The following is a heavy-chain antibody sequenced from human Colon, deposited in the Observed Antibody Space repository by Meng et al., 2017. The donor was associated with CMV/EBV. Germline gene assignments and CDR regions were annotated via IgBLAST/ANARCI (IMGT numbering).Heavy chain of an antibody. J-gene: IGHJ5*02. V-gene: IGHV4-34*01. CDR1: GGSFSGYY. Sequence: YGGSFSGYYWSGIRQPPGKGLEWIGEINHSGGTNYTPSLKSRVTIAVDTSKNQFSLKLSSVTAADTAVYYCARAIVVRGVIITYWFDPWGQGTLVTVSS. CDR3: ARAIVVRGVIITYWFDP. CDR2: INHSGGT. D-gene: IGHD3-10*01.